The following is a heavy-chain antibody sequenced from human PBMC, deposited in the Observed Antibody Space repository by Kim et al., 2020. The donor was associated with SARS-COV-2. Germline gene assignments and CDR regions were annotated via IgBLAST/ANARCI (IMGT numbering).Heavy chain of an antibody. Sequence: SETLSLTCTVSGGSISSSSYYWGWLRQPPGKGLEWIGSIYYSGSTYYNPSLKSRVTISVDTSKNQFSLKLSSVTAADTAVYYCARHANQLLWFGAGILGGFSYWGQGTLVTVSS. CDR2: IYYSGST. CDR1: GGSISSSSYY. V-gene: IGHV4-39*01. J-gene: IGHJ4*02. CDR3: ARHANQLLWFGAGILGGFSY. D-gene: IGHD3-10*01.